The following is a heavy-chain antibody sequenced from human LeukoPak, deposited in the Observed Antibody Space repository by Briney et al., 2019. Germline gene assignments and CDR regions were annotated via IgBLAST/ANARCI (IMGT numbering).Heavy chain of an antibody. J-gene: IGHJ5*02. CDR1: GFTFSNAW. V-gene: IGHV3-15*01. Sequence: GGSLRLSCAASGFTFSNAWMSWVRQAPGKGLEWVGRIKSKTDGGTTDYAAPVKGRFTISRDNAKNSLYLQMNSLRAEDTAVYYCAREMGSSGWYVDNWFDPWGQGTLVTVSS. CDR2: IKSKTDGGTT. CDR3: AREMGSSGWYVDNWFDP. D-gene: IGHD6-19*01.